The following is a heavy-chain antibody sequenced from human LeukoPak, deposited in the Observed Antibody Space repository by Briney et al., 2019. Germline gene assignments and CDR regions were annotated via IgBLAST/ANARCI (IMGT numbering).Heavy chain of an antibody. J-gene: IGHJ6*03. CDR2: INHTGST. D-gene: IGHD3-10*02. Sequence: KSSETLSLTCAVYGESFTTFYWGWIRQTPGKGLEWIGEINHTGSTNYNPSLKSRVTISIDTSKNQFSLKLNSVTAADTAVYYCARRVKVNFVGLFGEDNNYYYMDVWGEGTTVTVS. CDR3: ARRVKVNFVGLFGEDNNYYYMDV. V-gene: IGHV4-34*01. CDR1: GESFTTFY.